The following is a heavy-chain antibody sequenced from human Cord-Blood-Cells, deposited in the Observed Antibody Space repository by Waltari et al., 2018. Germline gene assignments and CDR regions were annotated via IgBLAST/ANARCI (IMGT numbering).Heavy chain of an antibody. J-gene: IGHJ4*02. V-gene: IGHV3-74*01. CDR3: ANTARGYSYGYPDY. D-gene: IGHD5-18*01. Sequence: EVQLVESGGGLVQPGGSLRLSCAASGFTFSSYWMHWVRQAPGKGLVWVSRINSDGSSTSYADSVKGRFTISRDNAKNTLYLQMNSLRAEDTAVYYCANTARGYSYGYPDYWGQGTLVTVSS. CDR1: GFTFSSYW. CDR2: INSDGSST.